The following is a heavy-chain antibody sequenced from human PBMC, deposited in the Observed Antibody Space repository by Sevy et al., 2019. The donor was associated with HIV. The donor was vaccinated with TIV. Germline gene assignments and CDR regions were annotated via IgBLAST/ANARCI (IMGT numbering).Heavy chain of an antibody. D-gene: IGHD1-1*01. CDR3: VRDVRYSWNDGGIFDY. V-gene: IGHV3-48*01. J-gene: IGHJ4*02. CDR2: ISGSRSSI. Sequence: GGSLRLSCAASGFIFSSYSMNWVRQAPGKGLEWVSYISGSRSSIYYADSVKGRFTISRDNVKNSLYLQMNNLRAEDTAVYYCVRDVRYSWNDGGIFDYWGQGTLVTVSS. CDR1: GFIFSSYS.